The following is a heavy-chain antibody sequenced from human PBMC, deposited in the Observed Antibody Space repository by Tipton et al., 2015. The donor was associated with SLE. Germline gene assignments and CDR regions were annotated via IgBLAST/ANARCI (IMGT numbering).Heavy chain of an antibody. CDR2: ITPSGST. D-gene: IGHD2-15*01. V-gene: IGHV4-34*01. CDR1: GGSFSGYY. J-gene: IGHJ5*02. CDR3: ARYSNWFDP. Sequence: TLSLTCAVYGGSFSGYYWSWIRQPPGKGLEWIGEITPSGSTTCNPSLKSRVTLSVDTSKSQFSLDLTSVTAADTAVYYCARYSNWFDPWGQGTLVTVSS.